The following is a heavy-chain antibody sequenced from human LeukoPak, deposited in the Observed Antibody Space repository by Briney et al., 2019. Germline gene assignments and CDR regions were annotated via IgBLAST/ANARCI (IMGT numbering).Heavy chain of an antibody. CDR1: GFPLSSHG. Sequence: PGGSLRLSCEASGFPLSSHGMHWVRQAPGKGLEWVAFIWYDGSDNYYAESVKGRFTISRDNSKNTLYLQMNSLKTEDTAVYYCTTDLGITMVRGVIGDAFDIWGQGTMVTVSS. J-gene: IGHJ3*02. V-gene: IGHV3-30*02. CDR2: IWYDGSDN. D-gene: IGHD3-10*01. CDR3: TTDLGITMVRGVIGDAFDI.